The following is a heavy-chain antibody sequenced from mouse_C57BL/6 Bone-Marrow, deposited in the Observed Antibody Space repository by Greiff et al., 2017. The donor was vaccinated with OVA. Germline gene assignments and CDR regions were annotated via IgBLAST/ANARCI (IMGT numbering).Heavy chain of an antibody. CDR2: INPNNGGT. V-gene: IGHV1-26*01. D-gene: IGHD2-4*01. CDR3: ARSDYDEDYAMDY. CDR1: GYTFTDYY. J-gene: IGHJ4*01. Sequence: VHVKQSGPELVKPGASVKISCKASGYTFTDYYMNWVKQSHGKSLEWIGDINPNNGGTSYTQKFKGKATLTVDKSSSTAYMELRSLTSEDSAVYYCARSDYDEDYAMDYWGQGTSVTVSS.